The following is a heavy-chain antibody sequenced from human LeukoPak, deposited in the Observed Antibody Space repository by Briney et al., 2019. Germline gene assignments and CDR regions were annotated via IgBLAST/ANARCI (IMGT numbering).Heavy chain of an antibody. CDR3: ARGSDYYDSSGYYYVDY. CDR2: INSDGSYT. Sequence: PGGSLRLSCAASGFTFSSYWMHWVRQAPGKGLVWVSRINSDGSYTSYADSVKGRFTISRDNAKNTLFLQMNSLRAEDTAVYYCARGSDYYDSSGYYYVDYWGQGTLVTVSS. J-gene: IGHJ4*02. V-gene: IGHV3-74*01. CDR1: GFTFSSYW. D-gene: IGHD3-22*01.